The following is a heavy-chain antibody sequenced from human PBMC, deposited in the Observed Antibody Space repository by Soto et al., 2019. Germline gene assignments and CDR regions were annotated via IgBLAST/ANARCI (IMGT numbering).Heavy chain of an antibody. J-gene: IGHJ4*02. CDR1: GYTFPGYY. V-gene: IGHV1-2*04. CDR3: ARGSHYDSSGYYYYFDY. Sequence: ASVKVSCKASGYTFPGYYMHWVRQAPGQGLEWMGWINPNSGGTNYAQKYQGWVTMTRDTSISTAYMELSRLRSDDTAVYYCARGSHYDSSGYYYYFDYWGQGTLVTVSS. CDR2: INPNSGGT. D-gene: IGHD3-22*01.